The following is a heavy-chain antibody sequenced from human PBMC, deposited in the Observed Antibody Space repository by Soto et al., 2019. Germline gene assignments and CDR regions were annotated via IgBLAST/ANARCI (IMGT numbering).Heavy chain of an antibody. CDR3: AKASRLRGGMDV. Sequence: GGSLRLSCAASGFTFSSYGMHWVRQAPGKGLEWVAVISYDGSNKYYADSVKGRFTISRDNSKNTLYLQMNSLRAEDTAVYYCAKASRLRGGMDVWGQGTTVTVSS. CDR2: ISYDGSNK. J-gene: IGHJ6*02. CDR1: GFTFSSYG. V-gene: IGHV3-30*18. D-gene: IGHD2-15*01.